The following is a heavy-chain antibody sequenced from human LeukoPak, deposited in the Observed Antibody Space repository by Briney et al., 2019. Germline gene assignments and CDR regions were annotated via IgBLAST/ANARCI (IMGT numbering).Heavy chain of an antibody. V-gene: IGHV1-69*13. CDR1: GGTFSSYA. CDR3: AKDYYGSGKGYYFDY. Sequence: ASVKVSCKASGGTFSSYAISWVRQAPGQGLEWMGGIIPIFGTANYAQKFQGRVTITADESTSTAYMELSSLRSEDTAVYYCAKDYYGSGKGYYFDYWGQGTLVTVSS. D-gene: IGHD3-10*01. J-gene: IGHJ4*02. CDR2: IIPIFGTA.